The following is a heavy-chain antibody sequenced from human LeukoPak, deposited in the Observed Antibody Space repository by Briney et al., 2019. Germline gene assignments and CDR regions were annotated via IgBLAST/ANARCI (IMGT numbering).Heavy chain of an antibody. Sequence: ASVKVSCKASGYTFIAFGISWVRQAPGQGLEWMGWISGYTGNTDFAQKFQGRVNMTTDTSTDTAFMILRGLRSDDTAVYYCARRVGSGRAPYDYWGQGTLVTVSS. CDR2: ISGYTGNT. CDR1: GYTFIAFG. J-gene: IGHJ4*02. CDR3: ARRVGSGRAPYDY. V-gene: IGHV1-18*01. D-gene: IGHD3-10*01.